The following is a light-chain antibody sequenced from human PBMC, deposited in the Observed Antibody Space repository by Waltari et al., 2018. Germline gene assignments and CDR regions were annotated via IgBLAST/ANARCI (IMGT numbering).Light chain of an antibody. CDR1: QSLTKRY. CDR2: GAS. CDR3: QQYGSSIMYT. Sequence: VLTQSPGTLSLSPGERATLSCRASQSLTKRYLAGYQQKPGQAPRLLIYGASSRAAGIPDRCSGSGSGTDFTLTISRLEPEDSALYYCQQYGSSIMYTFGQGTKLEIK. V-gene: IGKV3-20*01. J-gene: IGKJ2*01.